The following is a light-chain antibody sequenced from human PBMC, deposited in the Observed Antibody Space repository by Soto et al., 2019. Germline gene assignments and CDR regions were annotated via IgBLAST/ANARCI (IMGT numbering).Light chain of an antibody. Sequence: EIVMTQSPATLSVSPGERATLSCRASQSVSSSLAWYQHKPGQAPRLLIYGASARTTGIPARFSGSGSGTEFTLTISSLQSEDFAVYYCQQSKGKPYTFGQGTNLEIK. CDR2: GAS. J-gene: IGKJ2*01. CDR3: QQSKGKPYT. V-gene: IGKV3D-15*01. CDR1: QSVSSS.